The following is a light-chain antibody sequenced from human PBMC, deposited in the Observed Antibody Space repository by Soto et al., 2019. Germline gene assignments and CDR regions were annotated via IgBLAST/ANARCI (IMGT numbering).Light chain of an antibody. CDR3: QHYKTYSRT. Sequence: DIQMTQSPSTLSASVGDRVTITCQASQNIDTWLAWYQQKPGKPPTLLMYKASILESGVPSRFSGSGSETEFTLTISSLQPDDFATYYCQHYKTYSRTFGQGTKVDI. CDR1: QNIDTW. CDR2: KAS. V-gene: IGKV1-5*03. J-gene: IGKJ1*01.